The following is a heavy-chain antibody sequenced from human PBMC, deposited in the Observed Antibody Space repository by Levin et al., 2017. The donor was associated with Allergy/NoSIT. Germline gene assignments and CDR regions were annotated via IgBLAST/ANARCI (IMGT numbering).Heavy chain of an antibody. D-gene: IGHD4-17*01. CDR3: ARVGGNGDYIWYFDL. CDR1: GFTFSDYP. V-gene: IGHV3-11*05. Sequence: GESLKISCAASGFTFSDYPMSWIRQAPGRGLEWISYISSTSSYSNYADSVKGRTIISRDNSKNSLYLQMKSLRAEDTAFYYCARVGGNGDYIWYFDLWGRGTLVTVAS. J-gene: IGHJ2*01. CDR2: ISSTSSYS.